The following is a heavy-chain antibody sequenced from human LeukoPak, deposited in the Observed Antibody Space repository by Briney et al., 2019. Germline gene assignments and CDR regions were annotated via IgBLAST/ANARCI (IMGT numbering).Heavy chain of an antibody. D-gene: IGHD1-26*01. CDR2: ISYDGSNK. CDR3: AGGDRGSFLDY. Sequence: GRSLRLSCAASGFTFSSYAMHWVRQAPGEGLEWVAVISYDGSNKYYADSVKGRFTISRDNSKNTLYLQMNSLRAEDTAVYYCAGGDRGSFLDYWGQGTLVTVSS. V-gene: IGHV3-30*04. J-gene: IGHJ4*02. CDR1: GFTFSSYA.